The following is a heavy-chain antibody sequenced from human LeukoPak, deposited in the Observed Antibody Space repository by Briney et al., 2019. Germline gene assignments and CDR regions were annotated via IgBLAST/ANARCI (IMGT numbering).Heavy chain of an antibody. V-gene: IGHV5-51*01. CDR3: ARQALGGISSDYYYGMDV. J-gene: IGHJ6*02. D-gene: IGHD6-19*01. CDR2: IYPGDSDT. CDR1: GYRFTSYW. Sequence: GESLNISCKASGYRFTSYWIAWVRQMPGKGLEWMGIIYPGDSDTRYSPSFQGQVTISADKSISAAYLQWNGLKASDTAMYYCARQALGGISSDYYYGMDVWGQGTTVTVSS.